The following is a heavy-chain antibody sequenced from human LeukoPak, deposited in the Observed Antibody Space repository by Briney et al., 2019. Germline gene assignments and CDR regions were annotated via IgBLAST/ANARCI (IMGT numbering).Heavy chain of an antibody. J-gene: IGHJ5*02. CDR3: ARELSSTTSNRFDH. V-gene: IGHV4-31*03. CDR1: GGSISSGGYY. CDR2: IYYSGST. Sequence: SQTLSLTCTVSGGSISSGGYYWSWIRQHPGKGLEWIGYIYYSGSTYYNPSLKSRVTISVDTSKNQFSLKLSSVTAADTAVYYCARELSSTTSNRFDHWGQGTLVTVSS. D-gene: IGHD2-2*01.